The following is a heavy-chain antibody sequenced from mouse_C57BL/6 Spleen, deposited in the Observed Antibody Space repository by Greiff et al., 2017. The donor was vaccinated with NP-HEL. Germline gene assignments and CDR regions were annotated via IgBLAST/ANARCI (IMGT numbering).Heavy chain of an antibody. J-gene: IGHJ3*01. CDR2: IRSKSNNYAT. D-gene: IGHD1-1*02. V-gene: IGHV10-1*01. Sequence: EVQLVESGGGLVQPKGSLKLSCAASGFSFNTYAMNWVRQAPGKGLEWVARIRSKSNNYATYYADSVKDRFTISRDDSESMLYLQMNNLKTEDTAMYYCVRHGLSLAWFAYWGQGTLVTVSA. CDR3: VRHGLSLAWFAY. CDR1: GFSFNTYA.